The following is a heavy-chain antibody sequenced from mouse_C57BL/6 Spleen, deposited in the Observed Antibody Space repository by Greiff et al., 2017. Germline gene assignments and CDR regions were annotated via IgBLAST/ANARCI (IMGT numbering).Heavy chain of an antibody. J-gene: IGHJ3*01. CDR1: GYTFTDYN. CDR2: INPNNGGT. V-gene: IGHV1-18*01. Sequence: EVKLQESGPELVKPGASVKIPCKASGYTFTDYNMDWVKQSHGKSLEWIGDINPNNGGTIYNQKFKGKATLTVDQSSSTAYMELRSLTSEDTAVYYCASFGKGTGFAYWGQGTLVTVSA. CDR3: ASFGKGTGFAY. D-gene: IGHD2-1*01.